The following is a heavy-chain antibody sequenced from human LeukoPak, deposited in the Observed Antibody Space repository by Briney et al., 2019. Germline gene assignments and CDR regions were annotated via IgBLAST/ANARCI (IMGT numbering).Heavy chain of an antibody. J-gene: IGHJ4*02. CDR2: ISGSSSYI. D-gene: IGHD1-26*01. CDR1: GFTFSSYA. CDR3: ARNSGTYYPFSY. Sequence: GGSLRLSCAASGFTFSSYAMSWVRQAPGKGLEWVSSISGSSSYIYYADSVKGRFTISRDGAKTSLYLQMNSLRAEDTAVYYCARNSGTYYPFSYWGQGTLVTVSS. V-gene: IGHV3-21*01.